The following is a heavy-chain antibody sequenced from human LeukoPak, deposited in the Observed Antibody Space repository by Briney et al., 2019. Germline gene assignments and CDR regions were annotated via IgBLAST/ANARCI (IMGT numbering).Heavy chain of an antibody. CDR2: INPNSGGT. V-gene: IGHV1-2*02. CDR1: GYTFTGYY. CDR3: ARDYYYDSSGYYYGFDY. D-gene: IGHD3-22*01. J-gene: IGHJ4*02. Sequence: GASVKVSCEASGYTFTGYYMHWVRQAPGQGLEWMGWINPNSGGTNYAQKFQGRVTMTRDTSISTAYMELRSLRSDDTAVYYCARDYYYDSSGYYYGFDYWGQGTLVTVSS.